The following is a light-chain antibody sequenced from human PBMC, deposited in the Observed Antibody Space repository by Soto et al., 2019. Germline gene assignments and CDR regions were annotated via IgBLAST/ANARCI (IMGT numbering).Light chain of an antibody. Sequence: QSVLTQPPSVSGAPGQRVTISCTGSSSSIGARYDVHWYQQVPGTSPKLLIYGNTNRPSGVPDRFSGSKSGTSASLAITGLQAEDEAHYYCQSYDSSLSGWVFGGGTQLTVL. CDR1: SSSIGARYD. CDR3: QSYDSSLSGWV. CDR2: GNT. V-gene: IGLV1-40*01. J-gene: IGLJ3*02.